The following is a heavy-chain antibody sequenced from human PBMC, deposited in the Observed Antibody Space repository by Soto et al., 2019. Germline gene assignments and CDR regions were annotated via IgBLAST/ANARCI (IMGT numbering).Heavy chain of an antibody. J-gene: IGHJ4*02. CDR1: GGSFSGYY. D-gene: IGHD3-22*01. CDR2: INHSGST. V-gene: IGHV4-34*01. Sequence: SETLSLTCAVYGGSFSGYYWSWIRQPPGKGLEWIGEINHSGSTNYNPSLKSRVTISVDTSKNQFSLKLSSVTAADTAVYYCARGRVGSRGYYYDSSGYTSLDIWGQGTLVTVSS. CDR3: ARGRVGSRGYYYDSSGYTSLDI.